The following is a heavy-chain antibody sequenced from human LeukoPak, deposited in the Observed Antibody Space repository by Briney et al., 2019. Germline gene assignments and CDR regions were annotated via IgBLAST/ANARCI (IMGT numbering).Heavy chain of an antibody. CDR3: ARDIKGQYQDAFDI. CDR1: GFTFSSYE. CDR2: ISSSGSNI. Sequence: GGSLRLSCAASGFTFSSYEMNWVRQAPGKGLEWVSYISSSGSNIKYADSVKGRFTISRGNAKNSVYLEMNSLRAEDTAVYYCARDIKGQYQDAFDIWGQGTMVTVSS. J-gene: IGHJ3*02. V-gene: IGHV3-48*03. D-gene: IGHD2-2*01.